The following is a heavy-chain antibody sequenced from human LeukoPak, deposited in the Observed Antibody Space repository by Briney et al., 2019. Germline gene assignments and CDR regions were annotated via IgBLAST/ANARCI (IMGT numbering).Heavy chain of an antibody. V-gene: IGHV4-59*08. CDR3: ARLPYSSGWPYYYYGMDV. CDR2: IYYSGST. CDR1: GGSISSYY. J-gene: IGHJ6*02. Sequence: SETLSLTCTVSGGSISSYYWSWILQPPGKGLEWIGYIYYSGSTNYNPSLKSRVTISVDTSKNQFSLKLSSVTAADTAVYYCARLPYSSGWPYYYYGMDVWGQGTTVTVSS. D-gene: IGHD6-19*01.